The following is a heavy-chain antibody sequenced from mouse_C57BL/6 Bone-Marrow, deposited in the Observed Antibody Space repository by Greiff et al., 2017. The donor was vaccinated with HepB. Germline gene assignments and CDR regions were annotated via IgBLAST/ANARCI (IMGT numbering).Heavy chain of an antibody. CDR2: IRSKSNNYAT. J-gene: IGHJ3*01. Sequence: EVQVVESGGGLVQPKGSLKLSCAASGFSFNTYAMNWVRQAPGKGLEWVARIRSKSNNYATYYADSVKDRFTISRDDSESILYLQMNNLKTEDTAIYYCVVVSYVSSAGFAYWGQGTLVTVSS. V-gene: IGHV10-1*01. CDR3: VVVSYVSSAGFAY. D-gene: IGHD1-1*01. CDR1: GFSFNTYA.